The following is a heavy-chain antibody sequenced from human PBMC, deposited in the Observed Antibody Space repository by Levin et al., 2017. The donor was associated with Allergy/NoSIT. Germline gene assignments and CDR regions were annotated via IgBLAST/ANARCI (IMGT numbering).Heavy chain of an antibody. D-gene: IGHD2-15*01. V-gene: IGHV3-74*01. CDR1: GFTFSSYW. CDR3: ASPAGYCSGGRCSHYMDV. CDR2: INSDGSST. Sequence: GGSLRLSCAASGFTFSSYWMHWVRQAPGKGLVWVSRINSDGSSTSYADSVKGRFTISRDNAKNTLYLQMNSLRAEDTAVYDCASPAGYCSGGRCSHYMDVWGKGTTVTVSS. J-gene: IGHJ6*03.